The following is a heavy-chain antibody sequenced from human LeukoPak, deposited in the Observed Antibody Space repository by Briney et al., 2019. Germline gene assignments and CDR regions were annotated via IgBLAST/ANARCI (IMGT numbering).Heavy chain of an antibody. J-gene: IGHJ4*02. Sequence: PSETLSLTCAVYGGSFSGYYWSWIRQPPGKGLEWIGEINHSGNTNYNPSLKSRVTISVDTSKNQFSLQLSSVTAADTAVYYCARGLGYCSSTSCSFDYWGQGTPVTVSS. V-gene: IGHV4-34*01. CDR2: INHSGNT. CDR3: ARGLGYCSSTSCSFDY. D-gene: IGHD2-2*01. CDR1: GGSFSGYY.